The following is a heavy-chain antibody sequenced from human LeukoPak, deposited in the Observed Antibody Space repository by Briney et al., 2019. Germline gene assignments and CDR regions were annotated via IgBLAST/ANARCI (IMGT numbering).Heavy chain of an antibody. CDR2: ITTSGGDA. Sequence: GGSLRLSCAASGFTFSNYGMNWVRQAPGKGLEWVSSITTSGGDAYYADSVKGQFTISRDNSKNTLYLQMNSLRAEDTAVYYCARELGQYSSSPSFDYWGQGTLVTVSS. CDR3: ARELGQYSSSPSFDY. V-gene: IGHV3-23*01. CDR1: GFTFSNYG. D-gene: IGHD6-13*01. J-gene: IGHJ4*02.